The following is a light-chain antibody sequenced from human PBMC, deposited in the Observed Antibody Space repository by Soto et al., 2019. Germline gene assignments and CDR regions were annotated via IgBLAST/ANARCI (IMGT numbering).Light chain of an antibody. V-gene: IGKV1-5*03. CDR1: QSISTW. CDR2: KAS. CDR3: QQYNSYSPLT. Sequence: DIQMTQSPSTLSASVGDRVTITCRASQSISTWLAWYQQKPGKATKLLIYKASSLESGVPSRFSGSVSGTEFTLTISSLQPDDFATYYCQQYNSYSPLTFGGGTKVEIK. J-gene: IGKJ4*01.